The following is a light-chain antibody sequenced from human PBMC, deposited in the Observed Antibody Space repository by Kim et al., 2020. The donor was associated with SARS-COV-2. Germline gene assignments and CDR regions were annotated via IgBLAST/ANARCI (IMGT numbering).Light chain of an antibody. Sequence: QSVLTQPPSVSAAPGQKVTISCSGSSSNIGNNYVSWYQQLPGTAPKLLIYDNNKRPSGIPDRFSGSTSGTSATLGITGLQTGDEADYYCGTWDDSLSSVVFGVGTQLTVL. CDR1: SSNIGNNY. CDR2: DNN. V-gene: IGLV1-51*01. CDR3: GTWDDSLSSVV. J-gene: IGLJ2*01.